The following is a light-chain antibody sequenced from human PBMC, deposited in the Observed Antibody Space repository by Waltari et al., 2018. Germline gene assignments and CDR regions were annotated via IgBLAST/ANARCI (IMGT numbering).Light chain of an antibody. CDR1: GSNLSRNI. CDR2: SND. CDR3: ATWDDSLNGRV. V-gene: IGLV1-44*01. Sequence: QSVLTPPPSASGTPEQRVTISCSGSGSNLSRNIISWYQQLPGTAPKLLICSNDQRPLGVPDRFSGSKSGTSASLAISGLQSEDEADYYCATWDDSLNGRVFGGGTKLTVL. J-gene: IGLJ2*01.